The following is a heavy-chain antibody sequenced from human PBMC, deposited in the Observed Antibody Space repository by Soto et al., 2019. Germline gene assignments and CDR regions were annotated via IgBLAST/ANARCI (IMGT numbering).Heavy chain of an antibody. CDR3: AKETGSGSYYYSGRRWFDP. D-gene: IGHD3-10*01. CDR1: GGTFSSYA. Sequence: SVKVSCKASGGTFSSYAISWVRQAPGQGLEWMGGIIPIFGTANYAQKFQGRVTITADKSTSTAYMELSSLRSEDTAVYYCAKETGSGSYYYSGRRWFDPWGQGTLVTVSS. V-gene: IGHV1-69*06. J-gene: IGHJ5*02. CDR2: IIPIFGTA.